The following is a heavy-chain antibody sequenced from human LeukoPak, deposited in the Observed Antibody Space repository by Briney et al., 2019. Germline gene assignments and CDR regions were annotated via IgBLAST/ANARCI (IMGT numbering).Heavy chain of an antibody. CDR3: ARLIGDRTIYDD. CDR2: INQGGSET. CDR1: GFTFRTYW. J-gene: IGHJ4*02. D-gene: IGHD6-6*01. V-gene: IGHV3-7*01. Sequence: PGGSLRHSCAASGFTFRTYWMSWVRQAPGKGLEWVASINQGGSETYYVESVKGRFTISRDNAMNSFFLQMNSLRAEDTAVYYCARLIGDRTIYDDWGQRTLVTVSS.